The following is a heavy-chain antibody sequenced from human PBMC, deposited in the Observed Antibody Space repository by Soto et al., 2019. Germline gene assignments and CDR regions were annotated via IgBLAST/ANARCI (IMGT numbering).Heavy chain of an antibody. J-gene: IGHJ6*02. CDR2: INPSGGST. V-gene: IGHV1-46*01. CDR3: ARAGFWSGYSYPPYYGMDV. D-gene: IGHD3-3*01. Sequence: GASVKVSCKASGYTFTSYYMHWVRQAPGQGLEWMGIINPSGGSTSYAQKFQGRVTMTRDTSTSTVYMELSSLRSEDTAVYYCARAGFWSGYSYPPYYGMDVWGQGTTVTVS. CDR1: GYTFTSYY.